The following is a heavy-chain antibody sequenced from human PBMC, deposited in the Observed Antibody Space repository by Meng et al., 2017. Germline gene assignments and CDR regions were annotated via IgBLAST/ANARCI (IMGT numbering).Heavy chain of an antibody. Sequence: QLQLVEAGSGLKKPGASVKVSCKASGYTFTRYAMMWVRQAPGQGLEWMGWINTNTGNPTYAQGFTGRFVFSLDTSVSTAYLQISSLKAEDTAVYYCARGGAASSFDYWGQGTLVTVSS. CDR3: ARGGAASSFDY. V-gene: IGHV7-4-1*02. CDR2: INTNTGNP. D-gene: IGHD1-26*01. CDR1: GYTFTRYA. J-gene: IGHJ4*02.